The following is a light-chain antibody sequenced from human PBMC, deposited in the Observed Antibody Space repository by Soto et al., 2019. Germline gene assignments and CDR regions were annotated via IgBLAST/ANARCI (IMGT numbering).Light chain of an antibody. CDR3: AAWDDSLNSFVV. CDR1: SSNIGRHL. J-gene: IGLJ2*01. CDR2: SHF. V-gene: IGLV1-44*01. Sequence: QSVLTQPPSASGAPGQTVTISCSGGSSNIGRHLVNWYQHVPGTAPKLLIYSHFQRPSGVPDRFSGSKSGTSASLAISGLQSEDEADYYCAAWDDSLNSFVVFGGGTKLTVL.